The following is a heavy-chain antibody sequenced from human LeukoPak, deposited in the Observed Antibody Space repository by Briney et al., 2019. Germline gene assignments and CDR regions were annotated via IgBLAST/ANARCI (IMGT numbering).Heavy chain of an antibody. CDR3: ARAGRGYNWFDP. CDR1: GYTFTSYD. D-gene: IGHD1-1*01. Sequence: ASVMVSCKASGYTFTSYDINWVRQATGQGLEWMGWMNPNSGNTGYAQKFQGRVTMTRNTSISTAYMELSSLRSEDTAVYYCARAGRGYNWFDPWGQGTLVTVSS. CDR2: MNPNSGNT. J-gene: IGHJ5*02. V-gene: IGHV1-8*01.